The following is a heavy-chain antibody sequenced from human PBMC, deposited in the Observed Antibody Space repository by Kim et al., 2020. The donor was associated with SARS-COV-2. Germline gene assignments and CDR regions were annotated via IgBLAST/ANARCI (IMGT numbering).Heavy chain of an antibody. Sequence: GGSLRLSCAASGFTFSSYAMHWVRQAPGKGLEWVAVISYDGSNKYYADSVKGRFTISRDNSKNTLYLQMNSLRAEDTAVYYCARAFLVVPAPYGMDVWG. D-gene: IGHD2-2*01. V-gene: IGHV3-30*04. CDR3: ARAFLVVPAPYGMDV. J-gene: IGHJ6*02. CDR2: ISYDGSNK. CDR1: GFTFSSYA.